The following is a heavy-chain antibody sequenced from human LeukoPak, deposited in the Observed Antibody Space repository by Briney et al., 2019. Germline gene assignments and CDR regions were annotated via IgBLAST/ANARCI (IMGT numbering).Heavy chain of an antibody. CDR2: INHSGST. J-gene: IGHJ4*02. CDR3: ARGGAAPMVFRY. V-gene: IGHV4-34*01. D-gene: IGHD3-10*01. CDR1: GGSFSDYY. Sequence: SETLSLTCAVYGGSFSDYYWSWIRQSPGKGLEWIGEINHSGSTKYNPSLKSRVDISIDTSKNQFSLHLTSVTAADTAVYYCARGGAAPMVFRYWGRGTWVTVSS.